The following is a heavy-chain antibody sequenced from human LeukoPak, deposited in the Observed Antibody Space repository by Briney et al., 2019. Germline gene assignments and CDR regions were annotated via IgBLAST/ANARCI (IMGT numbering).Heavy chain of an antibody. D-gene: IGHD6-19*01. V-gene: IGHV4-61*01. J-gene: IGHJ6*02. Sequence: PSETLSLTCTVSGGSVSSGSYYWSWIRQPPGKGLEWIGYIYYSGSTNYNPSLKSRVTISVDTSKNQFSLKLSSVTAADTAVYYCARERAVAGLPHGMVVWGQGTTVTVSS. CDR3: ARERAVAGLPHGMVV. CDR2: IYYSGST. CDR1: GGSVSSGSYY.